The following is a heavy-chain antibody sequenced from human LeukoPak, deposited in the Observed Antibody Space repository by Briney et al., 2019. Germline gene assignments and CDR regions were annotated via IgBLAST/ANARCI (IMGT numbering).Heavy chain of an antibody. J-gene: IGHJ3*02. D-gene: IGHD2-2*01. V-gene: IGHV3-21*01. CDR3: AREADIAVVPAAPSDAFDI. CDR1: GFTFSSDC. CDR2: ISSSGRYT. Sequence: GASLRLSCAASGFTFSSDCSSWVSREPGEGLEWGSSISSSGRYTYYAASVKCRFTISIDKAKNSLYLQLNTLRAADTAVYYCAREADIAVVPAAPSDAFDIWGQGTMVTVSS.